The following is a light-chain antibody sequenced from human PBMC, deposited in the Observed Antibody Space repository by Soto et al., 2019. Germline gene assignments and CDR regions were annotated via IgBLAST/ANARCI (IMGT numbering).Light chain of an antibody. J-gene: IGLJ3*02. CDR2: GNS. Sequence: QSVLTQPPSVSGAPGQRVTISCTGSSSNIGAPYDVHWYQQLPGTAPKLLIYGNSNRPSGVPDRFSGSKSGTSASLAITGLQAEDEADYYCQSYDSILSGRVFCGGTKLTVL. V-gene: IGLV1-40*01. CDR3: QSYDSILSGRV. CDR1: SSNIGAPYD.